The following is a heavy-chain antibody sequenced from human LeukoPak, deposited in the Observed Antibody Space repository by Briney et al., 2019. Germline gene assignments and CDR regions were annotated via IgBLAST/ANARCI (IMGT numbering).Heavy chain of an antibody. CDR2: IYYSGST. CDR1: GGSISSSSYY. V-gene: IGHV4-39*07. CDR3: ARVGLDLRSSLVFDH. J-gene: IGHJ4*02. D-gene: IGHD3-3*01. Sequence: SETLSLTCTVSGGSISSSSYYWGWIRQPPGKGLEWIGSIYYSGSTSSNPSLRSRTTLSVDTSKNEFSLRLRSVTAADTAVYYCARVGLDLRSSLVFDHWGQGTLVTVSS.